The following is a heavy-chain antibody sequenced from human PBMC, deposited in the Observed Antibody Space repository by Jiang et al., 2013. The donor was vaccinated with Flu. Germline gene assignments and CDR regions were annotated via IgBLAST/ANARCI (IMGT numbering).Heavy chain of an antibody. V-gene: IGHV1-69*06. CDR1: GDSFSSYA. D-gene: IGHD6-13*01. CDR2: MIPIFDTT. J-gene: IGHJ4*02. Sequence: GAEVKKPGSSVRVSCKASGDSFSSYAINWVRRAPGQGLEWMGVMIPIFDTTKYAQKFQGRLTITADKSTSTAYMELSSLRSEDTAMYYCARDGTGIVVAGTNTWGQGTLVTVSS. CDR3: ARDGTGIVVAGTNT.